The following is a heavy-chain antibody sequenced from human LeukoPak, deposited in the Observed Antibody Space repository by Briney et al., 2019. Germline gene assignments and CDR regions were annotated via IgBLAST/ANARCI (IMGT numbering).Heavy chain of an antibody. CDR3: ARGHYDVLAASYKWTPDY. CDR1: GFTFSTSW. V-gene: IGHV3-7*01. CDR2: IDKHGSGK. J-gene: IGHJ4*02. Sequence: GGSLRLSCVASGFTFSTSWVTWVRQAPGKGLEWVANIDKHGSGKYYVDSVKGRFAISRDYANNSLSLQLNSLRVEDTAVYYCARGHYDVLAASYKWTPDYWGQGTLVTVSS. D-gene: IGHD3-9*01.